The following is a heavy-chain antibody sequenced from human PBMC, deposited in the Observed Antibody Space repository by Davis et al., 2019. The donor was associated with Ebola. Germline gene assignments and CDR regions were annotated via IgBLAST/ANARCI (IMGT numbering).Heavy chain of an antibody. D-gene: IGHD5-18*01. CDR1: GSSFTTYW. Sequence: GGSLRLSCKGSGSSFTTYWIGWVRQMPGKGLEWMGIIYPGDSDTRYSPSFQGQVTISADKSISTAYLQWSSLKASDTAMYYCARRGFSHFDYWGQGTLVTVSS. CDR3: ARRGFSHFDY. V-gene: IGHV5-51*01. CDR2: IYPGDSDT. J-gene: IGHJ4*02.